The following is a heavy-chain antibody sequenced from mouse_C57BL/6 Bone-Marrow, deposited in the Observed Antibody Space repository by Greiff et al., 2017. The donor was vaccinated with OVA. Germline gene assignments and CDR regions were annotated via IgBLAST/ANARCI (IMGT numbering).Heavy chain of an antibody. D-gene: IGHD3-2*02. Sequence: VKLVESGPGLVQPSQSLSITCTVSGFSLTSYGVHWVRQSPGKGLEWLGVIWSGGSTDYNAAFISRLSISKDNSKSQVFFKMNSLQADDTAIYYCARNERQLRLNAMDYWGQGTSVTVSS. CDR2: IWSGGST. CDR1: GFSLTSYG. CDR3: ARNERQLRLNAMDY. J-gene: IGHJ4*01. V-gene: IGHV2-2*01.